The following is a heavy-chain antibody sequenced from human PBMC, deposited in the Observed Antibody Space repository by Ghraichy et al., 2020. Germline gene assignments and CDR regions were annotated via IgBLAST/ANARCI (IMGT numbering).Heavy chain of an antibody. D-gene: IGHD2-15*01. Sequence: SETPSLTCAIYGGSFSDDYWTWIRQPPGKGLEWIGEINQSGSTNYNPSLNSRVTISVDTSKSHFSLTLTSVTAADTAVYYCAREGRKAGSSTWGYSYYYYMDVGGRGTAFTVSS. V-gene: IGHV4-34*01. CDR1: GGSFSDDY. CDR3: AREGRKAGSSTWGYSYYYYMDV. J-gene: IGHJ6*03. CDR2: INQSGST.